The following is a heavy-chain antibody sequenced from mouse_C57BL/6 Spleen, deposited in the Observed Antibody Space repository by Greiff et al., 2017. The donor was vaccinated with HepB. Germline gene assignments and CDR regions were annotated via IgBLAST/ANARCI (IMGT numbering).Heavy chain of an antibody. CDR1: GYTFTSYW. CDR3: ARPGSAQATGFAY. V-gene: IGHV1-50*01. Sequence: QVQLQQPGAELVKPGASVKLSCKASGYTFTSYWIQWVKQRPGQGLEWIGEIDPSDSYTNYNQKFKGKATLTVDTSSSTAYMQLSSLTSEDSAVYYCARPGSAQATGFAYWGQGTLVTVSA. J-gene: IGHJ3*01. D-gene: IGHD3-2*02. CDR2: IDPSDSYT.